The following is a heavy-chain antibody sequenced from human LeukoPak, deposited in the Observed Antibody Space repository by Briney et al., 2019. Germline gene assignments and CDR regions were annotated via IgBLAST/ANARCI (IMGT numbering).Heavy chain of an antibody. Sequence: PGRTLRLSCAASRVTSSRDWMHSVRQAPGKGLVRVSRINSDGRSTSSAASVKGRFTISRDNAKNTLYLQMNSLRAEDTAVDYCARGIMITFGGSLDYWGRGTLVTVSS. V-gene: IGHV3-74*01. D-gene: IGHD3-16*01. CDR3: ARGIMITFGGSLDY. CDR1: RVTSSRDW. CDR2: INSDGRST. J-gene: IGHJ4*02.